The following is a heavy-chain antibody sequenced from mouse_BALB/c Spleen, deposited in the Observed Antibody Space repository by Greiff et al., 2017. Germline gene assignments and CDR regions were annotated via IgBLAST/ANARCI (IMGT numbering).Heavy chain of an antibody. V-gene: IGHV14-3*02. J-gene: IGHJ3*01. Sequence: EVQLQQPGAELVKPGASVKLSCTASGFNIKDTYMHWVKQRPEQGLEWIGRIDPANGNTKYDPKFQGKATITADTSSNTAYLQLSSLTSEDTAVYYCARSHGSSYAWFAYWGQGTLVTVSA. CDR3: ARSHGSSYAWFAY. CDR1: GFNIKDTY. CDR2: IDPANGNT. D-gene: IGHD1-1*01.